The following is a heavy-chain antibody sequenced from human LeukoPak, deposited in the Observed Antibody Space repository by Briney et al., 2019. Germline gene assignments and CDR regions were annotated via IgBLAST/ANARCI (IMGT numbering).Heavy chain of an antibody. D-gene: IGHD3-22*01. J-gene: IGHJ4*02. CDR2: INHSGST. CDR1: GGSLSGYY. V-gene: IGHV4-34*01. Sequence: SETLSLTCAVYGGSLSGYYWSWIRQPPGKGLEWIGEINHSGSTNYNPSLKSRVTISVDTSKNQFSLKLSSVTAADTAVYYCARVGSYYYDSSGYLDYWGQGTLVTVSS. CDR3: ARVGSYYYDSSGYLDY.